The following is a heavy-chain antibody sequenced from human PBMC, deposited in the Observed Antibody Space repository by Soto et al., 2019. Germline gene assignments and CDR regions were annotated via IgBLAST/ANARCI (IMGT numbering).Heavy chain of an antibody. CDR2: ITWNGVNI. CDR3: AKTTLAAAERIGEYFYGIDV. J-gene: IGHJ6*02. CDR1: GSTFGAYA. V-gene: IGHV3-9*01. D-gene: IGHD6-13*01. Sequence: GGSPSLSCVTSGSTFGAYAMHWVRRAPVKGREWVAAITWNGVNIAYAGSVKGRFTISRDIPKNSLYLQMNSLTIEDTALYYCAKTTLAAAERIGEYFYGIDVWGQGTRVTVSS.